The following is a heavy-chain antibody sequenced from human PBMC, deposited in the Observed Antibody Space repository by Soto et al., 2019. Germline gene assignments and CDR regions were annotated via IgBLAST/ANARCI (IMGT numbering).Heavy chain of an antibody. D-gene: IGHD4-17*01. CDR1: GFTFSSYA. J-gene: IGHJ4*02. CDR2: ISYDGSNK. V-gene: IGHV3-30-3*01. CDR3: ARDWGLRYYFDY. Sequence: PGGSLRLSCAASGFTFSSYAMHWVRQAPGKGLEWVAVISYDGSNKYYADSVKGRFTISRDNSRNTLYLQMNSLRAEDTAVYYCARDWGLRYYFDYWGRGILVTVSS.